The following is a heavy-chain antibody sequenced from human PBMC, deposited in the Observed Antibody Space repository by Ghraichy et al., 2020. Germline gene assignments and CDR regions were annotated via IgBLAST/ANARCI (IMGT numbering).Heavy chain of an antibody. J-gene: IGHJ6*02. CDR3: ARAYYPYYYYGMDV. CDR1: GGSFSGYY. Sequence: SETLSLTCAVYGGSFSGYYWSWIRQPPGKGLEWIGEINHSGSTNYNPSLKSRVTISVDTSKNQFSLKLSSVTAADTAVYYCARAYYPYYYYGMDVWGQGTTVTVSS. CDR2: INHSGST. D-gene: IGHD2-21*01. V-gene: IGHV4-34*01.